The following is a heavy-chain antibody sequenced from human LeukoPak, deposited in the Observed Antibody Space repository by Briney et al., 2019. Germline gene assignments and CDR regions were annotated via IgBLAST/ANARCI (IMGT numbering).Heavy chain of an antibody. D-gene: IGHD3-10*01. V-gene: IGHV3-23*01. CDR2: ISGSGGST. J-gene: IGHJ5*02. CDR3: AKAPYYASGSYGLNWFDP. Sequence: GGSLRLSCAASGFTSSSYAMNWVRQAPGKGLEWVSAISGSGGSTYYADSVKGRFTISRDNSKNTLYLQMNSLRAEDTAAYYCAKAPYYASGSYGLNWFDPWGQGTLVTVSS. CDR1: GFTSSSYA.